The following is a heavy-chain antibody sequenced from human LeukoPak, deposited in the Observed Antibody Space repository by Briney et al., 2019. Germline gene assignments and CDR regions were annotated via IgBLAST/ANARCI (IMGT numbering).Heavy chain of an antibody. J-gene: IGHJ6*03. CDR2: ISYDGSNK. D-gene: IGHD2/OR15-2a*01. Sequence: GGSLRLSCAASGFTFSSYGMHWVRQAPGKGLEWVAVISYDGSNKYYADSVKGRFTISRDNSKNTLYLQMNSLRAEDTAVYYCARVKVLRPSYGYYYMDVWGKGTTVTVSS. CDR3: ARVKVLRPSYGYYYMDV. CDR1: GFTFSSYG. V-gene: IGHV3-30*03.